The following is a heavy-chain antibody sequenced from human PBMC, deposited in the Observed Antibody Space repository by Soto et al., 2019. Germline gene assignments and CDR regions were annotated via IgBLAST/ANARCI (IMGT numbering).Heavy chain of an antibody. Sequence: ASVKVSCKASGYTVNNYGITWVRQAPGQGLEWLGWISVYNGNKNYAKKVQGRVSMTADTSTSTAHMELRSLQSDDTAVYFCERVAITLIRGLKVDFYSMDVWGKGTTVTVSS. D-gene: IGHD3-10*01. J-gene: IGHJ6*04. CDR1: GYTVNNYG. V-gene: IGHV1-18*01. CDR2: ISVYNGNK. CDR3: ERVAITLIRGLKVDFYSMDV.